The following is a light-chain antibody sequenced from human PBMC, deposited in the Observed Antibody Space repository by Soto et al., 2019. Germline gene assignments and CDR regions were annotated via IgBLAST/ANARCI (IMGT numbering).Light chain of an antibody. J-gene: IGLJ1*01. Sequence: QSVLTQPPSASGTPGQRVTISCSGSTSNIGANTVNWYQHLPGTAPTLLISSNDQRPSGVPDRFSGSKSGTSASLAISGLQYDDEADYYCAAWDNCLNGYVFRNGTKVTV. CDR2: SND. V-gene: IGLV1-44*01. CDR1: TSNIGANT. CDR3: AAWDNCLNGYV.